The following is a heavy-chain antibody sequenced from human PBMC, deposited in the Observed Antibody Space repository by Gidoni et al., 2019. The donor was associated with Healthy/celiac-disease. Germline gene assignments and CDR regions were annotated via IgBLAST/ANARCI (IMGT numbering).Heavy chain of an antibody. J-gene: IGHJ4*02. D-gene: IGHD5-18*01. CDR3: AKARGVVTGYFDY. Sequence: QVQLVESGGGVVQPGRSLRLSCAASGFTFSSYGMHWVRQAPGKGLEWVAVISYDGSNKYYADSVKGRFTISRDNSKNTLYLQMNSLRAEDTAVYYCAKARGVVTGYFDYWGQGTLVTVSS. CDR1: GFTFSSYG. V-gene: IGHV3-30*18. CDR2: ISYDGSNK.